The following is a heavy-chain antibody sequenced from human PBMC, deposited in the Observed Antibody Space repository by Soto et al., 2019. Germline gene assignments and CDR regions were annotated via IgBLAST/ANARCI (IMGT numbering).Heavy chain of an antibody. CDR3: ARDRGSGYYGMGV. V-gene: IGHV1-2*02. D-gene: IGHD3-10*01. J-gene: IGHJ6*02. Sequence: QVPLVQSGAEVKKPGASVKVSCKASGYTFTGYYMHWVRQAPGQGLEWMGWINPNNGDTKFAQKFQGRVTMTRDTSISTAYMVLSRLRSDDTAVYYCARDRGSGYYGMGVWGQGTTVTVSS. CDR1: GYTFTGYY. CDR2: INPNNGDT.